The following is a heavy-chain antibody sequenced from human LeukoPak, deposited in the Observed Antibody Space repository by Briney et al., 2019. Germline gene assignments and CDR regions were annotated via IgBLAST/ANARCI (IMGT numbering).Heavy chain of an antibody. D-gene: IGHD3-3*01. Sequence: SETLSLTCAVYGGSFSGYYWSWIRQPPGKGLEWIGEINHSGSTNYNPSLKGRVTISVDTSKNQFSLKLSSVTAADTAVYYCARGGLGFAVDYWGQGALVTVSS. CDR1: GGSFSGYY. V-gene: IGHV4-34*01. J-gene: IGHJ4*02. CDR3: ARGGLGFAVDY. CDR2: INHSGST.